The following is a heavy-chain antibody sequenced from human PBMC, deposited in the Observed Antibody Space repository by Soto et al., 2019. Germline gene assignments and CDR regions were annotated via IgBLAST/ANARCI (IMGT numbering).Heavy chain of an antibody. J-gene: IGHJ6*02. V-gene: IGHV3-30*18. CDR2: ISYDGSNK. CDR1: GFTFSSYG. CDR3: AKILQLGDYAYYYYRMAV. Sequence: GGSLRLSCAASGFTFSSYGMHWVCQAPGKGLEWVAVISYDGSNKYYADSVKGRFTISRDNSKNTLYLQMNSLRAEDTAVYYCAKILQLGDYAYYYYRMAVWGHGTPVTVSS. D-gene: IGHD4-17*01.